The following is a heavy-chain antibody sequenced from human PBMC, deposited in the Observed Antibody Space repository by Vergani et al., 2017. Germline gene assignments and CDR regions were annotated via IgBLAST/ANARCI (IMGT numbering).Heavy chain of an antibody. CDR3: AKDGGYDSSGYYVCVDY. V-gene: IGHV3-23*01. J-gene: IGHJ4*02. Sequence: EVQLLESGGGLVQPGGSLRLSCAASGFTFSSYAMSWVRQAPGKGLEWVSAISGSGGSTYYADSVKGRFTISRDNSKNTLYLQMNSLRAEDTAVYYCAKDGGYDSSGYYVCVDYWGQETLVTVSS. D-gene: IGHD3-22*01. CDR2: ISGSGGST. CDR1: GFTFSSYA.